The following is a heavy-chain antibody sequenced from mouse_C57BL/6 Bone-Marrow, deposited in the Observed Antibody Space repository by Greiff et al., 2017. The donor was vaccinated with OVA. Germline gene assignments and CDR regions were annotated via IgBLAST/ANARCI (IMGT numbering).Heavy chain of an antibody. V-gene: IGHV2-6-1*01. J-gene: IGHJ4*01. CDR3: ARHASDYGYDYYYAMDY. Sequence: QVQLKESGPGLVAPSQSLSITCTVSGFSLTSYGVHWVRQPPGKGLEWLVVIWSDGSTTYNSALKSRLSISKDNSKSQVFLKMNSLQTDDTAMYYCARHASDYGYDYYYAMDYWGQGTSVTVSS. CDR2: IWSDGST. D-gene: IGHD2-2*01. CDR1: GFSLTSYG.